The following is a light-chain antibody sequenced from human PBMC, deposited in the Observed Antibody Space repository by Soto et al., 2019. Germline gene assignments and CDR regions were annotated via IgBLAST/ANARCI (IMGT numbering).Light chain of an antibody. CDR1: QSVRSY. V-gene: IGKV3-11*01. CDR2: EAS. J-gene: IGKJ4*01. Sequence: EIVLTQSPATLSLSPGERATLSCRASQSVRSYLAWYQQKPGQAPRLLIYEASNRATGIPARFSGSGSGTDFTLTISSLEAEDIAVYYCQQSSNWLTFGGGTKVEIK. CDR3: QQSSNWLT.